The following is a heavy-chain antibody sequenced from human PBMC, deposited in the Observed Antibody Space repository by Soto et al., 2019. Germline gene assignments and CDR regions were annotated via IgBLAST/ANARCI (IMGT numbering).Heavy chain of an antibody. D-gene: IGHD2-2*01. CDR2: IYYSGST. CDR1: GGSISSGGYY. Sequence: SETLSLTCTVSGGSISSGGYYWSWIRQHPGKGLEWIGYIYYSGSTYYNPSLKSRVTISVDTSKNQFSLKLSSVTAADTAVYYCARASLGYCSSTSCFLGVYYYYYGMDVWGQGTTVTVSS. CDR3: ARASLGYCSSTSCFLGVYYYYYGMDV. V-gene: IGHV4-31*03. J-gene: IGHJ6*02.